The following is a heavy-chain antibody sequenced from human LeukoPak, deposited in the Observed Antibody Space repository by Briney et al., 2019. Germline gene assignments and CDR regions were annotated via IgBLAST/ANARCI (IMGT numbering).Heavy chain of an antibody. CDR1: GYTFTSYG. D-gene: IGHD2-15*01. V-gene: IGHV1-18*01. CDR2: ISAYSGNT. Sequence: ASVKVSCKASGYTFTSYGISWVRQAPGQGLEWMGWISAYSGNTNYAQKLQGRVTMTTDTSTSTAYMELRSLRSDDTAVYYCASTLGYCSGGSCFNYYNYYGMDVWGQGTTVTVSS. J-gene: IGHJ6*02. CDR3: ASTLGYCSGGSCFNYYNYYGMDV.